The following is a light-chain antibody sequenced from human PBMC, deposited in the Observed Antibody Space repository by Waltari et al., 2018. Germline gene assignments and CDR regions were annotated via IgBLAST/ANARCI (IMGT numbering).Light chain of an antibody. CDR3: QQSSSAPFT. J-gene: IGKJ3*01. CDR1: PSISTS. V-gene: IGKV1-39*01. Sequence: DIQMTQSPSSLSASVGDRVTIPCRASPSISTSLNWYQQKPGKAPKLLICDSSTLQSGVPSRFSGSGSGTDFTLTISNLHPEDFATYYCQQSSSAPFTFGPGTRVDIQ. CDR2: DSS.